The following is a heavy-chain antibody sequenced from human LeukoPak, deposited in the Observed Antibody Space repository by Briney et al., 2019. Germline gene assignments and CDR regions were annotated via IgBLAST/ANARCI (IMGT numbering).Heavy chain of an antibody. Sequence: SETLSLTCTVSGDSISSNSYFWGWIRQSPGKGLEWIASIYYSGNTYYNPSLKSRVTISEDTSKSQFSLKLSSVTAADTAVYYCVRHVYVNDAFDIWGQGTMVTVSS. CDR1: GDSISSNSYF. CDR3: VRHVYVNDAFDI. D-gene: IGHD2-8*01. CDR2: IYYSGNT. V-gene: IGHV4-39*01. J-gene: IGHJ3*02.